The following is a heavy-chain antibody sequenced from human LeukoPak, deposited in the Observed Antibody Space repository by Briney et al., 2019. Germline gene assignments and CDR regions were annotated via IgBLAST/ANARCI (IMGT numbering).Heavy chain of an antibody. D-gene: IGHD2-2*01. V-gene: IGHV4-34*01. Sequence: SETLSLTYAVYGGSFSGYYWSWIRQPPGKGLEWIGEINHSGSTNYNPSLKSRVTISVDTSKNQFSLKLSSVTAADTAVYYCARGNCSSTSCYRYFDYWGQGTLVTVSS. CDR3: ARGNCSSTSCYRYFDY. CDR2: INHSGST. CDR1: GGSFSGYY. J-gene: IGHJ4*02.